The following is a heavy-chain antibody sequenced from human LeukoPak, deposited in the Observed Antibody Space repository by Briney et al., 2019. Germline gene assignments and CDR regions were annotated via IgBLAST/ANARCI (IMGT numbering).Heavy chain of an antibody. CDR2: ISSSGSTI. CDR3: AKILLSSSAGSNY. J-gene: IGHJ4*02. CDR1: GFTFSSYE. V-gene: IGHV3-48*03. D-gene: IGHD6-6*01. Sequence: HPGGSLRLSCAASGFTFSSYEMNWVRQAPGKGLEWVSYISSSGSTIYYADSVKGRFTISRDNAKNSLYLQMNSLRAEDTAVYYCAKILLSSSAGSNYWGQGTLVTVSS.